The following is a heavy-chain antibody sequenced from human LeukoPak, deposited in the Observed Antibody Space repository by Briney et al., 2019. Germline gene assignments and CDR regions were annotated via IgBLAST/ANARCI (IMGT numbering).Heavy chain of an antibody. J-gene: IGHJ4*02. CDR2: IRRKVNGDTT. CDR3: ARDFVNSGYYFDY. Sequence: GGSLRLSCAASGLTFSDNHMDWVRQAPGKGLEWIGRIRRKVNGDTTENAASVKGRFTIFRDDSKNSLYLQMDSLRAEDTAVYYCARDFVNSGYYFDYWGQGTQVTVSS. D-gene: IGHD3-22*01. V-gene: IGHV3-72*01. CDR1: GLTFSDNH.